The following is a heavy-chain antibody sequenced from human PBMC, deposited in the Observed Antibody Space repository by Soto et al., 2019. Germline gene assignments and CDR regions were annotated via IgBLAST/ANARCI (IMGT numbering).Heavy chain of an antibody. J-gene: IGHJ5*02. V-gene: IGHV1-69*01. CDR2: ISPVFHRT. D-gene: IGHD3-16*01. Sequence: QVQLVQSGAEVKKPGSSVRVSCKASGGTFNKYAITWGRQAPGQGLEWMGGISPVFHRTNYAQNFQGRVTITADESTRTAYMELSSLRSEDTAIYYCKRVRAETFGVRLTVDWFDPWGRGTLVTVSS. CDR1: GGTFNKYA. CDR3: KRVRAETFGVRLTVDWFDP.